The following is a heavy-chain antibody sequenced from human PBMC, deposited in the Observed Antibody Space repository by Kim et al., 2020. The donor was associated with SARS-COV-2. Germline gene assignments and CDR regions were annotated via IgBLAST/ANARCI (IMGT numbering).Heavy chain of an antibody. Sequence: YGDTVKGRFTMSRGNCKNTRYLQMNSVRAEDTAVYYCARATYYFGSGESYWGKGTLVSGSS. D-gene: IGHD3-10*01. J-gene: IGHJ4*02. CDR3: ARATYYFGSGESY. V-gene: IGHV3-66*01.